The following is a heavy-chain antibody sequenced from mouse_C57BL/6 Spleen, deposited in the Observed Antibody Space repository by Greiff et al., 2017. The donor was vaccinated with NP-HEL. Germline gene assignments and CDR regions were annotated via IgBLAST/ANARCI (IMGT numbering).Heavy chain of an antibody. CDR3: ASFFDYGY. CDR1: GYAFTNYL. J-gene: IGHJ2*01. V-gene: IGHV1-54*01. CDR2: INPGSGGT. Sequence: VQLQQSGAELVRPGTSVKVSCKASGYAFTNYLIEWVKQRPGQGLEWIGVINPGSGGTNYNEKFKGKATLTADKSSSTAYMQLSSLTSEDSAVYFCASFFDYGYWGQGTTLTVSS. D-gene: IGHD2-4*01.